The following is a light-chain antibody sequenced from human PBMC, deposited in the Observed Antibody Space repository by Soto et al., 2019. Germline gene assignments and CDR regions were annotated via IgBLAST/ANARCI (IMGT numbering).Light chain of an antibody. Sequence: IVLTQSSGTLSFAPGEIANLSFMSSQSVSSSYLAWYQQKPGQAPRLLIYGASSRATGIPDRFSGSGSGTDFTLTISRLEPEDFAVYYCQKYGSSPTTFGQGTQLEIK. CDR2: GAS. CDR1: QSVSSSY. J-gene: IGKJ5*01. CDR3: QKYGSSPTT. V-gene: IGKV3-20*01.